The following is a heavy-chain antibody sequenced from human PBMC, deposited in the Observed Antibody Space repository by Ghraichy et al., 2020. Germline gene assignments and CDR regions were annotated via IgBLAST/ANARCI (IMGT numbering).Heavy chain of an antibody. CDR2: IWYDGSNK. J-gene: IGHJ4*02. V-gene: IGHV3-33*01. Sequence: GSLRLSCAASGFTFSSYGMHWVRQAPGKGLEWVAVIWYDGSNKYYADSVKGRFTISRDNSKNTLYLQMNSLRAEDTAVYYCAREQDKGDYFDYWGQGTLVTVSS. D-gene: IGHD3-16*01. CDR1: GFTFSSYG. CDR3: AREQDKGDYFDY.